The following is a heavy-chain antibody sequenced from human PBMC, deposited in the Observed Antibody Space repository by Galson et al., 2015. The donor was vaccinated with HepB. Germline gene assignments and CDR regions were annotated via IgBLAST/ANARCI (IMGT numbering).Heavy chain of an antibody. J-gene: IGHJ4*02. V-gene: IGHV2-5*01. Sequence: PALVKPTQTLTLTCTFSGLSVSTSGVGVGWIRQPPGKALEWLALIYWNDDKRYSPSLKSRLTITKDTSKNQVVLTMTNMDPVDTATYYCAHRFKDLPLDYWGQGTLVTVSS. CDR2: IYWNDDK. D-gene: IGHD2-15*01. CDR1: GLSVSTSGVG. CDR3: AHRFKDLPLDY.